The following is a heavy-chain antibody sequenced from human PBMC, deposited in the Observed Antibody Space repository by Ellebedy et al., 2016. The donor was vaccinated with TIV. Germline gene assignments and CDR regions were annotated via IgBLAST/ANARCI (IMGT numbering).Heavy chain of an antibody. D-gene: IGHD1-26*01. CDR2: ISYSGST. J-gene: IGHJ5*02. CDR1: GGSISSYY. V-gene: IGHV4-59*08. CDR3: ARHGRYLAREGNRFDP. Sequence: MPSETLSLTCTVSGGSISSYYWSWIRQPPGKGLEWIGYISYSGSTNYNPSLKSRVTISVDTSKNQFSLKLGSVTAADTAVYYCARHGRYLAREGNRFDPWGQGTLVTVSS.